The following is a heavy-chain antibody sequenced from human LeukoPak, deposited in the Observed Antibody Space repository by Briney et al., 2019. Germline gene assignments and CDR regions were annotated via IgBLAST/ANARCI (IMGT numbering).Heavy chain of an antibody. D-gene: IGHD6-19*01. J-gene: IGHJ5*02. CDR2: MNPNSGNT. V-gene: IGHV1-8*01. CDR3: ARVGESSGWSQNWFDP. Sequence: ASVKVSCKASGYTFTSYDINWVRQATGQGLEWMGWMNPNSGNTGYAQKFQGRVTMTRNTSTSTAYMELSSLRSEDTAVYYCARVGESSGWSQNWFDPWGQGTLVTVSS. CDR1: GYTFTSYD.